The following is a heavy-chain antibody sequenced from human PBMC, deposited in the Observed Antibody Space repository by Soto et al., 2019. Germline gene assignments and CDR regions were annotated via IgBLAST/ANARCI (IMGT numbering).Heavy chain of an antibody. J-gene: IGHJ4*02. CDR1: GFSLSTSGVG. CDR3: AHRNMITFGGVMIY. V-gene: IGHV2-5*01. D-gene: IGHD3-16*01. CDR2: IYWNDDK. Sequence: SGPTLVNPTQTLTLTCTFSGFSLSTSGVGVGWIRQPPGKALEWLALIYWNDDKRYSPSLKSRLTITKDTSKNHVVLTMTNMDPVDTATYYCAHRNMITFGGVMIYWGQGTLVTVSS.